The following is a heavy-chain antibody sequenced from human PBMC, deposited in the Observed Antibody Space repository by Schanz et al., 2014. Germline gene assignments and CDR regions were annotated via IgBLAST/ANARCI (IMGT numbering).Heavy chain of an antibody. J-gene: IGHJ4*02. D-gene: IGHD4-17*01. V-gene: IGHV1-8*01. CDR3: AIHYGDRTL. CDR1: GYSFTTYD. CDR2: MNPTTGNR. Sequence: QVQLVQSGAEAKKPGASVRVSCKASGYSFTTYDVNWVRQATGQGLEWMGWMNPTTGNRGYAQNFQGRVTMTRDTALKTAYMEMTDLKFEDACLYYCAIHYGDRTLWGQGTLIAVSS.